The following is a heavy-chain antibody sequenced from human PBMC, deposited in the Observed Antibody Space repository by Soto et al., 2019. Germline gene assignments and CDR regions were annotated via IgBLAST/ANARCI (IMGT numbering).Heavy chain of an antibody. CDR3: AKDRLAGGFDY. V-gene: IGHV3-23*04. D-gene: IGHD3-16*01. CDR1: GFTFSNYA. CDR2: VSATAGTT. Sequence: DVQLVDSGGGLVQPGGSLSLSCAASGFTFSNYAMSWFRQAPGKGLEWVALVSATAGTTYYTDSVKGRFTISRDNSRKTVYLQMNSLRADDTAVYYCAKDRLAGGFDYWCQGTLVTVSS. J-gene: IGHJ4*02.